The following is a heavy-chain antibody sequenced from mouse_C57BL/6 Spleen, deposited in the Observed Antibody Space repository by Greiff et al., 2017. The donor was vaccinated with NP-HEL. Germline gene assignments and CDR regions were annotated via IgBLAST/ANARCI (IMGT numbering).Heavy chain of an antibody. Sequence: DVKLQESVAELVRPGASVKLSCTASGFNIKNTYMHWVKQRPEQGLEWIGRIDPANGNTKYAPKFQGKATITADTSSNTAYLQLSSLTSEDTAIYYCASTGVGPYWYFDVWGTGTTVTVSS. CDR3: ASTGVGPYWYFDV. V-gene: IGHV14-3*01. J-gene: IGHJ1*03. CDR2: IDPANGNT. D-gene: IGHD1-1*01. CDR1: GFNIKNTY.